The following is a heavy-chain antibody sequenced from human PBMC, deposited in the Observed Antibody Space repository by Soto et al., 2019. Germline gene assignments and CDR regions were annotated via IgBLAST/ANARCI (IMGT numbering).Heavy chain of an antibody. J-gene: IGHJ5*02. CDR1: GYTFTSYA. CDR3: ARGYCSSTSCYSWFDP. V-gene: IGHV1-3*01. CDR2: INASNGNT. Sequence: GASVKVSCKASGYTFTSYAMHWVRQAPGQRLEWMGWINASNGNTKYSQKFQGRVTITRDTSASTAYMELSSLRSEDTAVYYCARGYCSSTSCYSWFDPWGQGTLVTVSS. D-gene: IGHD2-2*01.